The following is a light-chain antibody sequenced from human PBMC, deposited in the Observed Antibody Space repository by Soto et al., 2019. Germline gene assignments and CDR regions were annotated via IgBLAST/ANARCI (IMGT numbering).Light chain of an antibody. J-gene: IGKJ1*01. Sequence: DIQMTQSPSTLSASVGDRVTITCRASQSISSWLAWYQQKPGKAPKLLIYDASSLESGVPSRFSGSGSGTKITLTIICLQPDDFATYYCQQYNSYSRTFGQGTKWISN. CDR3: QQYNSYSRT. V-gene: IGKV1-5*01. CDR1: QSISSW. CDR2: DAS.